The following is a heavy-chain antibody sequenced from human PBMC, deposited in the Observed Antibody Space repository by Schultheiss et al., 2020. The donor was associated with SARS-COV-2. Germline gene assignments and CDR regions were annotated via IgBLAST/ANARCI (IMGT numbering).Heavy chain of an antibody. CDR1: GDSISSGGYY. CDR2: IYYSGST. CDR3: ARDLGSSSDYYYGMDV. Sequence: SETLSLTCTVSGDSISSGGYYWSWIRQRPGKGLEWIGYIYYSGSTHYNPSLKSLVTISVDTSNNQFSLKLSSVTAADTAVYYCARDLGSSSDYYYGMDVWGQGTTVTVSS. D-gene: IGHD1-26*01. J-gene: IGHJ6*02. V-gene: IGHV4-31*01.